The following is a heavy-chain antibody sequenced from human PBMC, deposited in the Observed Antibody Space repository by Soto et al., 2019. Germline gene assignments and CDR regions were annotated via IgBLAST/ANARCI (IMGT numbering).Heavy chain of an antibody. D-gene: IGHD3-10*01. CDR1: GGSISSSSYY. Sequence: ASETLSLTCTVSGGSISSSSYYWGWIRQPPGKGLEWIGSIYYSGSTYYNPSLKSRVTISVDTSKNQFSLKLSSVTAADTAVYYCXRLRYGSGSYKFYYFDYWGQGTLVTVSS. J-gene: IGHJ4*02. V-gene: IGHV4-39*01. CDR2: IYYSGST. CDR3: XRLRYGSGSYKFYYFDY.